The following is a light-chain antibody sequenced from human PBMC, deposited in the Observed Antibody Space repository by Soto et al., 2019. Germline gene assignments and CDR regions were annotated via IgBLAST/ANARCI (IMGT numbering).Light chain of an antibody. CDR2: DAS. V-gene: IGKV3-11*01. CDR1: QSVSSY. Sequence: EIVLTQSPATLSLSPGERATLSCRASQSVSSYLAWYQQKPGQAPRLLIYDASNRATGIPARFSGSGSGTDFTLPIRSLEPEDFEVYYCQQRRAFGQGTKVDIK. J-gene: IGKJ1*01. CDR3: QQRRA.